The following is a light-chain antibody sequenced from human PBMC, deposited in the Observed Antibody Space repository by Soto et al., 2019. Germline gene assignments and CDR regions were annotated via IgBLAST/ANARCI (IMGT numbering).Light chain of an antibody. CDR3: LLSFSGVRV. V-gene: IGLV7-46*01. CDR1: SGAVTSGLY. J-gene: IGLJ2*01. CDR2: DTT. Sequence: QAVVIQAPSLTVSPGGTVTLTCGSSSGAVTSGLYPYWFQQKPGQAPRTLIYDTTIKQSWTPARFSGSLVGGKAALTLSGAQQDDEAYYYCLLSFSGVRVFGGGTKLTVL.